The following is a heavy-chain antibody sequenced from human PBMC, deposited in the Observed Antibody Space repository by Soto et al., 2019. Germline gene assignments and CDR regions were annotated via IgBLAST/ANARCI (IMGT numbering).Heavy chain of an antibody. Sequence: QVQLVESGGGLVKPGGSLRLSCAASGFTFTDYYMSWIRQXPXXXXXXXXXISSSGSTIYYADSVKGRFTISRDNAKNSLYLXXXXLXXXXXXXXXXXXXXXXXXXXXXXXXXXPXXQGTLVTVSS. J-gene: IGHJ5*02. CDR1: GFTFTDYY. CDR2: ISSSGSTI. CDR3: XXXXXXXXXXXXXXXXXP. V-gene: IGHV3-11*01.